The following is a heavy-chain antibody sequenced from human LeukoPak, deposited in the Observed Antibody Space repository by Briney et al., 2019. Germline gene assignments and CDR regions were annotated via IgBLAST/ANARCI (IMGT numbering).Heavy chain of an antibody. J-gene: IGHJ4*02. CDR2: ISYDGSNK. CDR3: AKDSRAGAAQRTGFDH. D-gene: IGHD3/OR15-3a*01. V-gene: IGHV3-30*18. CDR1: GFSFSSYC. Sequence: GGSLTLSCAASGFSFSSYCMQWVRQAPGKGLEWVAIISYDGSNKYYADSVKDRFTVSRDKYKNTLYLQMNSLRAEDTAMYYCAKDSRAGAAQRTGFDHWGQGTLVTVSS.